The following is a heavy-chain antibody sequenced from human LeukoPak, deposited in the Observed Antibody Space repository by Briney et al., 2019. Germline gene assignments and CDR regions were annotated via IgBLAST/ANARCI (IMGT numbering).Heavy chain of an antibody. J-gene: IGHJ4*02. CDR2: IYYSGST. CDR3: ARQSIPAAGTFDY. Sequence: MPSETLSLTCTVSGGSISSSSYYWGWIRQPPGKGLEWIGSIYYSGSTYYNPSLKSRVTISVDTSKNQFSLRLSSVTAADTAVYYCARQSIPAAGTFDYWGQGTLVTVSS. CDR1: GGSISSSSYY. V-gene: IGHV4-39*01. D-gene: IGHD6-13*01.